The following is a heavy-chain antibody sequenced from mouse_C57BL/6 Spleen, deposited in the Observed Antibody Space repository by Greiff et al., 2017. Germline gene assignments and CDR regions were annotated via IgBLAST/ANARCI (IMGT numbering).Heavy chain of an antibody. CDR3: ARDGSSYDYYAMDY. Sequence: EVQLQESGGGLVKPGGSLKLSCAASGFTFSDYGMHWVRQAPEKGLEWVAYISSGSSTIYYADTVKGRFTISRDNAKNTLFLQMTSLRSEDTAMYYCARDGSSYDYYAMDYWGQGTSVTVSS. V-gene: IGHV5-17*01. CDR2: ISSGSSTI. J-gene: IGHJ4*01. CDR1: GFTFSDYG. D-gene: IGHD1-1*01.